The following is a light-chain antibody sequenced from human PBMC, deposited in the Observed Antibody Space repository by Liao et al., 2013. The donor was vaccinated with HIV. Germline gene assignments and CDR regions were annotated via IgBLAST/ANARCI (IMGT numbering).Light chain of an antibody. CDR1: DLESGY. J-gene: IGLJ2*01. V-gene: IGLV3-1*01. CDR3: QTWHSTTVA. Sequence: SYELTQPPSVSVSPGQTAIITCSGQDLESGYTSWFQQKPGQSPVLVMYQSDRRPSGIPERFSASHSGNTATLTISGAQALDEADYFCQTWHSTTVAFGGGTKLTVL. CDR2: QSD.